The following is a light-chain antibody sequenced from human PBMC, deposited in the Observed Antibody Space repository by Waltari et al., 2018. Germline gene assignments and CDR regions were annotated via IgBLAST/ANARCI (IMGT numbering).Light chain of an antibody. Sequence: QSVLTQPPSVSGAPRQRVTISCSGSSSNIGNNTVNWYHQLPGKAPNLPLYYNDLLPSGVSDRFSGSKSGTSASLAISGLQSEDEADYYCATWDDSLNAYVFGTGTKVTVL. CDR2: YND. J-gene: IGLJ1*01. CDR3: ATWDDSLNAYV. V-gene: IGLV1-36*01. CDR1: SSNIGNNT.